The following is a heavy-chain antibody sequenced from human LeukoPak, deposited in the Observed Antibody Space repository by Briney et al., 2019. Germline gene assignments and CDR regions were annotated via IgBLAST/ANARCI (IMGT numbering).Heavy chain of an antibody. CDR1: GFTFSSYA. CDR2: ISYVGSNK. D-gene: IGHD4-23*01. CDR3: ARDPDYGGNSAIFYY. J-gene: IGHJ4*02. Sequence: GRSLRLSCAASGFTFSSYAMHWVRQAPGKGLEWVAVISYVGSNKYYADSVKGRFTISRDNSKNTLYLQMNSLRAEDTAVYYCARDPDYGGNSAIFYYWGQGTLVTVSS. V-gene: IGHV3-30*04.